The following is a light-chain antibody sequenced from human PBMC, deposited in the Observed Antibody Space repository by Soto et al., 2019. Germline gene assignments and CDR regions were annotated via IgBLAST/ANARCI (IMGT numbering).Light chain of an antibody. CDR3: QQYGNSAWT. CDR1: QNVRSPY. V-gene: IGKV3-20*01. CDR2: AAS. J-gene: IGKJ1*01. Sequence: ESVLTQSPGTLSLSPGERATLSCRASQNVRSPYLAWYQQKPGQAPRLLIYAASSRAAGIPDRFSGSGSGTDFPLTISRLEPEDFAVYYCQQYGNSAWTFSQGTKVEIK.